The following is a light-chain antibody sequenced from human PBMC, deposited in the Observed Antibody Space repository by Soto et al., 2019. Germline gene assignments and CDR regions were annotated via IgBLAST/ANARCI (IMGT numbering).Light chain of an antibody. CDR2: GAS. V-gene: IGKV1-39*01. Sequence: DIQMTQSPSSLSASVGDRVTITCRTSQSINTYLNWYQQKPGKAPKLLIYGASTLQSGVPSRFSGSGSGTDFTLAISSLQPEDFATYYCQQSSSTPQTFGGGTRVEIK. CDR3: QQSSSTPQT. CDR1: QSINTY. J-gene: IGKJ4*01.